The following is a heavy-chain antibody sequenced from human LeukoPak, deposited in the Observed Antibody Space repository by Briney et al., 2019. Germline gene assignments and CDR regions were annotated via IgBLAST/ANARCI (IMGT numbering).Heavy chain of an antibody. D-gene: IGHD3-10*01. CDR2: INAGNGNT. V-gene: IGHV1-3*01. CDR3: AKSYGSGWPRGYFQH. CDR1: GYTFTSYA. Sequence: ASVKVSCKASGYTFTSYAMHWVRQAPGQRLEWMGWINAGNGNTKYSQKFQGRVTITRDTSASTAYTELSSLRSEDTAVYYCAKSYGSGWPRGYFQHWGQGTLVTVSS. J-gene: IGHJ1*01.